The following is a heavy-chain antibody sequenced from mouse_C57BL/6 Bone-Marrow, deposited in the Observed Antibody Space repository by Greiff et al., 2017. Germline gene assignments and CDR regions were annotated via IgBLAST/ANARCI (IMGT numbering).Heavy chain of an antibody. CDR2: IYPGSGST. D-gene: IGHD2-2*01. CDR3: ARSEGYGRNFDY. Sequence: VQLQQPGAELVKPGASVKMSCKASGYTFTSYWITWVKQRPGQGLEWIGDIYPGSGSTNYNEKFKSKATLTVDTSSSTAYMQLSSLTSEDSAVYYCARSEGYGRNFDYWGQGTTLTVSS. J-gene: IGHJ2*01. CDR1: GYTFTSYW. V-gene: IGHV1-55*01.